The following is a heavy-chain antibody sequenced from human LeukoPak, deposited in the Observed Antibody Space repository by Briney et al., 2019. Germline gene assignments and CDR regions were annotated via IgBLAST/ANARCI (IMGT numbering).Heavy chain of an antibody. D-gene: IGHD4-17*01. Sequence: SAKVSCKASGGTFSSYAISWVRQAPGQGLEWMGGIIPIFGTANYAQKFQGRVTITADESTSTAYMELSSLRSEDTAVYYCASPHDYGDYVYAFDIWGQGTMVTVSS. V-gene: IGHV1-69*13. CDR2: IIPIFGTA. CDR1: GGTFSSYA. CDR3: ASPHDYGDYVYAFDI. J-gene: IGHJ3*02.